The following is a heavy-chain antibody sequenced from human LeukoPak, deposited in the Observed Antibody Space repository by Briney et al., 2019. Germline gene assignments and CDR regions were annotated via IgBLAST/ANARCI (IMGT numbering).Heavy chain of an antibody. CDR3: AIWTSGNY. CDR2: MDPTGSQK. J-gene: IGHJ4*02. V-gene: IGHV3-7*01. Sequence: GGSLRLSCADSPFTFNGSWMNRVRQAPGKGLEWVANMDPTGSQKRYVDSVRGRFTISKDNPGASLYLDMHSLRAEDTAIYYCAIWTSGNYWGQGTLVTVSS. CDR1: PFTFNGSW. D-gene: IGHD1-1*01.